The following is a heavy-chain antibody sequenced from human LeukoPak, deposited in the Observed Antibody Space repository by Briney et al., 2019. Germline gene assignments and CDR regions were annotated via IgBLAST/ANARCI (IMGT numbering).Heavy chain of an antibody. Sequence: SDPLTLLCSLSSVLLHIYYSLCLRHPPPRILHRVWYIYYSMSTNYNPSLKSRVTISVDESKNQFSLKLSSVSAADTAVYYCARDGGKKIVATTNPHYYYYYGMDVWGQGATVTVSS. CDR2: IYYSMST. CDR3: ARDGGKKIVATTNPHYYYYYGMDV. V-gene: IGHV4-59*01. CDR1: SVLLHIYY. J-gene: IGHJ6*02. D-gene: IGHD5-12*01.